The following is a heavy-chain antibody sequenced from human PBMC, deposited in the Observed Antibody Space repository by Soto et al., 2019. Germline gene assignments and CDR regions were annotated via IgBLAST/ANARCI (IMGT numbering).Heavy chain of an antibody. V-gene: IGHV3-66*01. CDR1: GFTVSTNY. D-gene: IGHD3-16*01. CDR2: IYSGGST. CDR3: ARGSGGRWLPLDY. J-gene: IGHJ4*02. Sequence: DVQLVESGGGLVQPGGSLRLSCAASGFTVSTNYISCVRQGPGKGLEWVSVIYSGGSTYNTDSVKGRFSISRDNFKNTVYLQMNNLRVEDTAVYYCARGSGGRWLPLDYWGQGTLVTVSS.